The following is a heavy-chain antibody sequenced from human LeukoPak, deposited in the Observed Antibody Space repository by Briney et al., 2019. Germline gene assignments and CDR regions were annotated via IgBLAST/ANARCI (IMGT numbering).Heavy chain of an antibody. CDR2: IYPGDSDT. J-gene: IGHJ3*02. CDR1: GYRFTSYW. V-gene: IGHV5-51*01. CDR3: ARRRGRYSGDAFDI. D-gene: IGHD1-26*01. Sequence: GESLKISCKGSGYRFTSYWIGWVRQMPGRGLEWMGFIYPGDSDTRYSPPFQGQVTISADKSMSTAYLQWSSLKASDTAMYYCARRRGRYSGDAFDIWGQGTMVTVPS.